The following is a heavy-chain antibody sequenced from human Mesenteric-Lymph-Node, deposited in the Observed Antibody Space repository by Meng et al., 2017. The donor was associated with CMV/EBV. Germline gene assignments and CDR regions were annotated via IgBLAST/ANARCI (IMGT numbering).Heavy chain of an antibody. CDR1: GYTFTSYY. D-gene: IGHD2-2*02. CDR3: ARRGLWCSDTSCYMLYAMDV. V-gene: IGHV1-46*01. Sequence: ASVKVSCKASGYTFTSYYMHWVRQAPGQGLEWMGIINPSGGSTSYAQKFQGRVTLTRSSSISTAYMEVSSLTSEDTAVYYCARRGLWCSDTSCYMLYAMDVWGQGTTVTVSS. CDR2: INPSGGST. J-gene: IGHJ6*02.